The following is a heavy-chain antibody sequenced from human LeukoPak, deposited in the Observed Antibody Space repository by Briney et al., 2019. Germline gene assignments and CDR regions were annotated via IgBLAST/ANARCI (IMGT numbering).Heavy chain of an antibody. V-gene: IGHV3-15*01. CDR3: TPSIAVAGSLDY. CDR2: IKSKTDGGTT. J-gene: IGHJ4*02. Sequence: GGSLRLSCAASGFTFSNVWMSWVRQAPGKGLEWVGRIKSKTDGGTTDYAAPVKGRFTNSRDDSKNTLNLQMNSLKAEDTAVYYCTPSIAVAGSLDYWGQGTLVTVSS. D-gene: IGHD6-19*01. CDR1: GFTFSNVW.